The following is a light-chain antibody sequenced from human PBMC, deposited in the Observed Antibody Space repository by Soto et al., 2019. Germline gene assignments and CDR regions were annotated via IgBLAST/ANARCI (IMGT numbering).Light chain of an antibody. CDR3: QQGHNWPLT. CDR2: SAS. J-gene: IGKJ2*01. CDR1: QSISTE. Sequence: EIVMTQSPATLSVSPGERATLSCRASQSISTELAWYQQKPGQPPRLLIYSASTRATGVPARFTGSGSGSAFPLTISGLQSEDFAVYYCQQGHNWPLTFGQGTRLEI. V-gene: IGKV3-15*01.